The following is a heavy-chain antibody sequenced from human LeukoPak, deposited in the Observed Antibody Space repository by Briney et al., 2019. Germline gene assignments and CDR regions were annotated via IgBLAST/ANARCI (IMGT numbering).Heavy chain of an antibody. D-gene: IGHD2-15*01. V-gene: IGHV4-59*01. Sequence: SETLSLTCTVSGGSISSYYWSWIRQPPGKGLEWIGYIYYSGSTNYNPSLKSRVTISVDTSKNQCSLKLSSVTAADTAVYYCARVDCSGGSCYPFDYWGQGTLVTVSS. J-gene: IGHJ4*02. CDR3: ARVDCSGGSCYPFDY. CDR1: GGSISSYY. CDR2: IYYSGST.